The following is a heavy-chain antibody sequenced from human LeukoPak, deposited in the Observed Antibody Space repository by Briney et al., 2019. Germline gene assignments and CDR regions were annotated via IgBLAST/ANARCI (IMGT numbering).Heavy chain of an antibody. J-gene: IGHJ4*02. CDR3: AGGRSGTYYDY. CDR1: GFTFSSYW. Sequence: GGSLRLSCAASGFTFSSYWMHWVRQAPGKGLVWVSRINSDGSSTSYADSVKGRFTISRDNAKNTLYVQMNSLRADDTAVYYCAGGRSGTYYDYWGQGTLVTVSS. V-gene: IGHV3-74*01. CDR2: INSDGSST. D-gene: IGHD1-26*01.